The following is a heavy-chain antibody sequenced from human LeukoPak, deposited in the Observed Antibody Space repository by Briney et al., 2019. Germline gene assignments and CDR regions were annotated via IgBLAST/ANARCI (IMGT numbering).Heavy chain of an antibody. CDR2: IYYSGST. J-gene: IGHJ4*02. Sequence: SETLSLTCTVSGGSISSYYRSWIRQPPGKGLEWIGYIYYSGSTNYNPSLKSRVTISVDTSKNQFSLKLSSVTAADTAVYYCASIARMYSSSWLIRNGGYYFDYWGQGTLVTVSS. V-gene: IGHV4-59*01. D-gene: IGHD6-13*01. CDR1: GGSISSYY. CDR3: ASIARMYSSSWLIRNGGYYFDY.